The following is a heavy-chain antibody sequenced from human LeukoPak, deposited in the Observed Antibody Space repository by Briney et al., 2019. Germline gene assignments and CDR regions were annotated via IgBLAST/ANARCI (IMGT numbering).Heavy chain of an antibody. Sequence: ASVKVSCKASGYTFTSYCMHWVRQAPGQGLEWMGWINPNSGGTNYAQRFQGRVTMTRDTSISTAYMELSRLISDDTAVYYCARDRGVTLVRVPMGWIDPWGQGALVTVSS. D-gene: IGHD3-10*01. J-gene: IGHJ5*02. CDR2: INPNSGGT. V-gene: IGHV1-2*02. CDR1: GYTFTSYC. CDR3: ARDRGVTLVRVPMGWIDP.